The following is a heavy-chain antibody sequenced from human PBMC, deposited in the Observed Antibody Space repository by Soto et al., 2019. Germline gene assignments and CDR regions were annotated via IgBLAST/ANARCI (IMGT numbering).Heavy chain of an antibody. CDR2: ISPMFGAA. CDR3: AREVQVHTPAFVY. Sequence: QVQLVQSGAEMKKPGSSVKVSCQSSGGTFNTYAMNWVRQAPGQGPEWMGDISPMFGAANYAPKFQGRVTIPADESTGTPYMQLSSLTSEETALYFCAREVQVHTPAFVYWGQGTLVTVSS. D-gene: IGHD3-10*01. V-gene: IGHV1-69*19. CDR1: GGTFNTYA. J-gene: IGHJ4*02.